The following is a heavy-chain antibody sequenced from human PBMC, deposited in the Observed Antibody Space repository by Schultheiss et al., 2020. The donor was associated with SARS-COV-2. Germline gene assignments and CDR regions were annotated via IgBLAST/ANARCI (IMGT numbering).Heavy chain of an antibody. CDR1: GFTFSSYA. V-gene: IGHV3-7*01. Sequence: GGDRRLSCAASGFTFSSYAMSWVRQAPGKGLEWVANVKEDGSEKYYADSVKGRFTISRDNSKNTLYLQMNSLRAEDTAVYYCAKDRDIVVVTYAFDIWGQGTMVTVSS. CDR2: VKEDGSEK. CDR3: AKDRDIVVVTYAFDI. J-gene: IGHJ3*02. D-gene: IGHD2-21*02.